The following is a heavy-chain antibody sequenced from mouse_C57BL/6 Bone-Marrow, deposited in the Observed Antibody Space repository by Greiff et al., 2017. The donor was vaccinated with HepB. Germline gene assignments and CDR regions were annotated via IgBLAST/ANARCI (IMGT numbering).Heavy chain of an antibody. CDR2: IDPSDSYT. V-gene: IGHV1-59*01. CDR1: GYTFTSYW. J-gene: IGHJ3*01. D-gene: IGHD2-4*01. CDR3: ATIYYDYTWFAY. Sequence: QVQLQQPRAELVRPGTSVKLSCKASGYTFTSYWMHWVKQRPGQGLEWIGVIDPSDSYTNYNQKFKGKATLTVDTSSSTAYMQLSSLTSEDSAVYYCATIYYDYTWFAYWGQGTLVTVSA.